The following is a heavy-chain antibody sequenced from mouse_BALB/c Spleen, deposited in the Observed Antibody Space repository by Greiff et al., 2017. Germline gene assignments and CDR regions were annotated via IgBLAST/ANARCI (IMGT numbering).Heavy chain of an antibody. D-gene: IGHD3-3*01. V-gene: IGHV2-2*02. Sequence: VKLVESGPGLVQPSQSLSITCTVSGFSLTSYGVHWVRQSPGKGLEWLGVIWSGGSTDYNAAFISRLSISKDNSKSQVFFKMNSLQANDTAIYYCARGGRLPFDYWGQGTTLTVSS. J-gene: IGHJ2*01. CDR3: ARGGRLPFDY. CDR2: IWSGGST. CDR1: GFSLTSYG.